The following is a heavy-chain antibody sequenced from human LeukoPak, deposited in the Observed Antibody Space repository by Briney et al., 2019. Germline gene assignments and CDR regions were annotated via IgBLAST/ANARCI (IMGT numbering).Heavy chain of an antibody. J-gene: IGHJ4*02. V-gene: IGHV3-23*01. CDR1: GFTFSSYA. CDR3: AKDTVQLVVGTFDY. D-gene: IGHD3-22*01. Sequence: GGSLRLSCAASGFTFSSYAMSWVRQAPGKGLEWVSAISGSVGSTYYADSVKGRFTISRDNSKNTLYLQMNSLRAEDTAVYYCAKDTVQLVVGTFDYWGQGTLVTVSS. CDR2: ISGSVGST.